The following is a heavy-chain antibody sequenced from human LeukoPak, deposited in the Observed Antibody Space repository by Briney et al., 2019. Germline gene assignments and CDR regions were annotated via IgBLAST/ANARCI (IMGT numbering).Heavy chain of an antibody. CDR2: IYYSGST. V-gene: IGHV4-59*01. CDR3: ARGLRGDQKYYFDY. CDR1: GGSISSYY. Sequence: PSETLSLTCTVSGGSISSYYWSWIRQPPGKGLEWIGYIYYSGSTNYNPSLKSRVTISVDTSKNQFSLKLSSMTAADTAVYYCARGLRGDQKYYFDYWGQGTLVTVSS. D-gene: IGHD2-21*01. J-gene: IGHJ4*02.